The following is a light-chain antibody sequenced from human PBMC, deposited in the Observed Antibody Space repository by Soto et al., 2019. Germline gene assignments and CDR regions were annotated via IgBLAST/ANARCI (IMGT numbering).Light chain of an antibody. CDR3: QQYGSSPRS. CDR1: QSVSSTY. V-gene: IGKV3-20*01. Sequence: EIVLTQSPATLSLSPGERATLSCRASQSVSSTYLAWYQHKLGQAPRLLLYGASSKASGIPDRFSGSGSGTDFTLTISRLEPEDVAVYYCQQYGSSPRSFGQGTKVEVK. CDR2: GAS. J-gene: IGKJ1*01.